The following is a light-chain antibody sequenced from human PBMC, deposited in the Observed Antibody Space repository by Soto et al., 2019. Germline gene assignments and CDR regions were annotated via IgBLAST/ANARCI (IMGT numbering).Light chain of an antibody. CDR3: QSYDSSLSGVV. Sequence: QSVLTQPPSVSGAPGQRVTISCTGSSSNIGAGYDVHWYQQLPGTAPKLIIFSNINRPSGVPDRFSGSKSGTSASLAITGLQAEDEANYYCQSYDSSLSGVVFGGGTKLTVL. V-gene: IGLV1-40*01. J-gene: IGLJ2*01. CDR2: SNI. CDR1: SSNIGAGYD.